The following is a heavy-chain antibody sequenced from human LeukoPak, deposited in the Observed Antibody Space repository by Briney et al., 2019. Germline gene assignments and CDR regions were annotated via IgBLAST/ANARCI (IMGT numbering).Heavy chain of an antibody. CDR1: GGSISSGGYY. D-gene: IGHD1-1*01. J-gene: IGHJ4*02. CDR2: IYYSGST. V-gene: IGHV4-31*03. Sequence: SETLSLTCTVSGGSISSGGYYWSWIRQHPGKGLEWIGYIYYSGSTYYNPSPKSRVTISVDTSKNQFSLKLSSVTAADTAVYYCARDRYGNYYFDYWGQGTLVTVSS. CDR3: ARDRYGNYYFDY.